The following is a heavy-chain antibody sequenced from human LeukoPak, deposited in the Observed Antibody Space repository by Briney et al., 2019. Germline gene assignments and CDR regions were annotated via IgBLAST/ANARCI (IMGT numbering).Heavy chain of an antibody. CDR1: GYIFTGYY. CDR2: INPNSGGT. Sequence: ASVKVSCKASGYIFTGYYMHWVRQAHGQGLEWMGWINPNSGGTNYAQKFQGRVTMTRDTSISTAYMELSSLRSDDTAVYYCATARDRNSVYSSLDYWGQGTLVTVSS. J-gene: IGHJ4*02. D-gene: IGHD5/OR15-5a*01. CDR3: ATARDRNSVYSSLDY. V-gene: IGHV1-2*02.